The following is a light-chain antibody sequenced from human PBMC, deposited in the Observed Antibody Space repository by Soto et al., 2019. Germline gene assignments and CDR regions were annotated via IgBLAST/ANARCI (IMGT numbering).Light chain of an antibody. V-gene: IGLV1-51*01. CDR1: SSNIGNYY. J-gene: IGLJ1*01. CDR2: ASD. Sequence: QSVLTQPPSVSAAPGQKVTISCSGGSSNIGNYYVSWYQQLPGVAPKLLIFASDKRPSGIPDRFSGSQSGVSGTLDITGLQTGDEADYYCGSWDGSLNTYVFGTGTKLTVL. CDR3: GSWDGSLNTYV.